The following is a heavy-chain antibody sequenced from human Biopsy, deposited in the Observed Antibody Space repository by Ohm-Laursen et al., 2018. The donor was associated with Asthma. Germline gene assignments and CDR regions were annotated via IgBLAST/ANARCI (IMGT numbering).Heavy chain of an antibody. V-gene: IGHV3-53*01. D-gene: IGHD6-13*01. CDR3: ARQPIAEPGTTFYYYYGMDV. J-gene: IGHJ6*02. CDR2: IYSGGST. CDR1: GFTGATHY. Sequence: GSLRLSCTATGFTGATHYMSWVRQAPGKGLEWGSVIYSGGSTYYADSVKGRFTISRDSSKNTLFLQMDSLRAEDTAVYYCARQPIAEPGTTFYYYYGMDVWVQGTTVTVSS.